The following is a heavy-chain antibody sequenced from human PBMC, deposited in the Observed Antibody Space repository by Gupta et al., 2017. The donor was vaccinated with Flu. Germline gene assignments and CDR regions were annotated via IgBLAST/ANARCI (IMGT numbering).Heavy chain of an antibody. D-gene: IGHD5-18*01. CDR1: GGSFSGHY. CDR3: ARGSRIQSYYYWDS. CDR2: MNDRGTS. Sequence: QVPLQEWGAGLLKPSETLSLTCAVSGGSFSGHYWSWVRQSPGKGMEWIGEMNDRGTSNYNLSLKSRVSIAGDTSKNQFSLTVTSGTAADTAIYYCARGSRIQSYYYWDSWGQGSLGTVSS. J-gene: IGHJ5*01. V-gene: IGHV4-34*01.